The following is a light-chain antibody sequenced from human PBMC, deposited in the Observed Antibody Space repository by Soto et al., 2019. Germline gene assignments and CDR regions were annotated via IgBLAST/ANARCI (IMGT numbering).Light chain of an antibody. Sequence: PLPPPVSASLVQGIAISCTRKSSVIGDYTYVSWYQQHPGKAPKLLIYEVSSRPSGVSDRFSGSKSGNTASLTISGLQAEDEADYYCNSYTTTTTLDVFGCGTKVTVL. CDR1: SSVIGDYTY. CDR2: EVS. CDR3: NSYTTTTTLDV. V-gene: IGLV2-14*01. J-gene: IGLJ1*01.